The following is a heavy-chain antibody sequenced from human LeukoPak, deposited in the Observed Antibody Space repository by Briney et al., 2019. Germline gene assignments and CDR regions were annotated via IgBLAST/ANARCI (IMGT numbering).Heavy chain of an antibody. CDR1: GGAISYSSYY. V-gene: IGHV4-31*03. D-gene: IGHD3-22*01. CDR3: ARRDYDSGGHYGPDNWFDP. J-gene: IGHJ5*02. CDR2: IYYGGNT. Sequence: SETLSLTCSVSGGAISYSSYYWSWIRQHPGKGLEWIGYIYYGGNTYYNPSLKSRVTISVDTSKNQFSLKMSSVTAADTAVYYCARRDYDSGGHYGPDNWFDPWGQGIQVTVSP.